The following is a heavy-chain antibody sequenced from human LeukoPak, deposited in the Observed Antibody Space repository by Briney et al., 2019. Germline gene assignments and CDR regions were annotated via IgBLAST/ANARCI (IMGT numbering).Heavy chain of an antibody. CDR1: GFTFSSYA. D-gene: IGHD3-3*01. Sequence: GGSLRLSCAASGFTFSSYAMSWVRQAPGKGLEWVSAISGSGGSTYYADSVKGRFTISRDNSKNTLYLQMNSLRAEDTAVYYCARDGYDFWSGTPNWFDPWGQGTLVTVSS. J-gene: IGHJ5*02. CDR2: ISGSGGST. CDR3: ARDGYDFWSGTPNWFDP. V-gene: IGHV3-23*01.